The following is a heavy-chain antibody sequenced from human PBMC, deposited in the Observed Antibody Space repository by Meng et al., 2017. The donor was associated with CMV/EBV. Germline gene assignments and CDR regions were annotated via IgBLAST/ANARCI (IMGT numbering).Heavy chain of an antibody. V-gene: IGHV4-4*07. CDR1: GGSLSSYY. J-gene: IGHJ5*02. CDR2: IYTSGST. D-gene: IGHD2-2*01. Sequence: QGQLQESGPGLVKPSETLSLTCTGSGGSLSSYYWSWIRQPAGKGLEWIGRIYTSGSTNYNPSLKSRVTMSVDTSKNQFSLKLSSVTAADTAVYYCARDLMNCSSTSCANWFDPWGQGTLVTVSS. CDR3: ARDLMNCSSTSCANWFDP.